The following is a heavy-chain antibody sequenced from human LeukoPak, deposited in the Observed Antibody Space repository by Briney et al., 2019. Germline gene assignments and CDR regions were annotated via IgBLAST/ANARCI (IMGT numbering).Heavy chain of an antibody. CDR3: ARVNPSIAASSWFDP. D-gene: IGHD6-6*01. CDR1: GYTFTGYY. J-gene: IGHJ5*02. Sequence: ASVKVSCKASGYTFTGYYMHWVRQAPGQGLEWMGWINPNSGGTNYAQKFQGRVTMTRDTSISTAYMELSRLRSDDTAVYYCARVNPSIAASSWFDPWGQGTLVTVSS. V-gene: IGHV1-2*02. CDR2: INPNSGGT.